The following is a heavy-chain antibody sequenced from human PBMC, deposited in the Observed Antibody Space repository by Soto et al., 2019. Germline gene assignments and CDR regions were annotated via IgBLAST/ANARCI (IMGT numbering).Heavy chain of an antibody. Sequence: GGSLRLSCAASGFTFSTYAMAWVRQAPGKGLEWVSGVSASGLNTDYADPVKGRFYISRDNSKNTVSLHMNSLRAEDTALYYCAKECPRRTSGYFFDDWGQGTPVTVS. CDR2: VSASGLNT. D-gene: IGHD1-1*01. CDR3: AKECPRRTSGYFFDD. CDR1: GFTFSTYA. V-gene: IGHV3-23*01. J-gene: IGHJ4*02.